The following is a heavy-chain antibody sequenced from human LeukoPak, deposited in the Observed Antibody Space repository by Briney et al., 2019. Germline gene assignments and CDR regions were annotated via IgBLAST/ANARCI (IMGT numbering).Heavy chain of an antibody. CDR1: GYTFTSYA. CDR2: INAGNGNA. D-gene: IGHD6-13*01. V-gene: IGHV1-3*01. CDR3: ARDQGSSSWYGSDY. J-gene: IGHJ4*02. Sequence: GASVKVSCKASGYTFTSYAMHWVRQAPGQRLEWMGWINAGNGNAKYSQKFQGRVTITRDTSASTAYMELSSLRSEDTAVYYCARDQGSSSWYGSDYWGQGTLVTVSS.